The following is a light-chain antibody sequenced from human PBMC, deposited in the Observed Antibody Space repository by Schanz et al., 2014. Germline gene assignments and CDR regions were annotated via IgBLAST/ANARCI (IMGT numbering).Light chain of an antibody. CDR3: QQNYGTPLT. Sequence: DIQMTQSPSSLSAFVGDRVTISCRARQSISTYLNWYQQKAGKAPNLLIHSASSLQSGVPSRFRGCGSGTDFTLTITSLQPEDFVTYVGQQNYGTPLTIAGGTRVEIK. V-gene: IGKV1-39*01. J-gene: IGKJ4*01. CDR2: SAS. CDR1: QSISTY.